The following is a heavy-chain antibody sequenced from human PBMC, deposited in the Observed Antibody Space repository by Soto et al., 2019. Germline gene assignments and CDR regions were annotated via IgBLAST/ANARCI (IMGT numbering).Heavy chain of an antibody. Sequence: GASVKVSCKASGYTFTGYYMHWVRQAPGQGLEWMGWINPNSGGTNYAQKFQGRVTMTRDTSISTAYMELSRLRSDDTAVYYCARGRYCSSTSCYYCYGMDVWGQGTTVTVSS. J-gene: IGHJ6*02. CDR3: ARGRYCSSTSCYYCYGMDV. D-gene: IGHD2-2*01. V-gene: IGHV1-2*02. CDR2: INPNSGGT. CDR1: GYTFTGYY.